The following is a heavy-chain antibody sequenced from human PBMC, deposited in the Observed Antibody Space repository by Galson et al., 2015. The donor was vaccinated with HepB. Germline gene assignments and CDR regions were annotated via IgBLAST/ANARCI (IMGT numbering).Heavy chain of an antibody. CDR3: ARVQGYWVPPQIVYYYYMDV. D-gene: IGHD2-8*02. J-gene: IGHJ6*03. Sequence: SVKVSCKASGYTFTSYGISWVRQAPGQGLEWMGWISAYNGNTNYAQKLQGRVTMTTDTSTSTAYMELRSLRSDDTAVYYCARVQGYWVPPQIVYYYYMDVWGKGTTVTVSS. CDR2: ISAYNGNT. V-gene: IGHV1-18*01. CDR1: GYTFTSYG.